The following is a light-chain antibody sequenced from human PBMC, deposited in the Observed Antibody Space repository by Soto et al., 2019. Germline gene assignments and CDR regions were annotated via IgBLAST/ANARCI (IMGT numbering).Light chain of an antibody. J-gene: IGKJ4*01. Sequence: EIVLTQSPATLSLSPGERATLSCRASQIVYTYLAWFQQKPGQAPRLLIYDASSRATGIPDRFSGGGSGTDFTLTISRLEPEDFAVYYCQQFSSYPLTFGGGTKVDI. V-gene: IGKV3-11*01. CDR2: DAS. CDR3: QQFSSYPLT. CDR1: QIVYTY.